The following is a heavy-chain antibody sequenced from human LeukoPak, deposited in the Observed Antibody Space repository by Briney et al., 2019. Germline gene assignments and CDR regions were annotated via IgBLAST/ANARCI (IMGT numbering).Heavy chain of an antibody. D-gene: IGHD5-12*01. J-gene: IGHJ4*02. CDR1: GFTFDDYG. V-gene: IGHV3-20*04. CDR3: ARGYSGYDTTFDY. Sequence: GRSLRLSCAAPGFTFDDYGMSWVRQAPGKGREWVSGTNWGGGSTGYADSVKGRFTISRDNSKNTLYLQMNSLRTEDTGVYYCARGYSGYDTTFDYWGQGTLVTVSS. CDR2: TNWGGGST.